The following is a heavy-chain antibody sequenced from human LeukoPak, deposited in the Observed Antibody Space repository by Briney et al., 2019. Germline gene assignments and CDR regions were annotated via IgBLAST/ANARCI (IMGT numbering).Heavy chain of an antibody. V-gene: IGHV4-39*07. CDR1: SGSISTSNYY. J-gene: IGHJ5*02. D-gene: IGHD3-10*01. Sequence: SETLSLTCTVSSGSISTSNYYWGWVRQPPGKALEWIGNIFYSGSTYYSPSLKSRVTISLDTSRNQFSLKLSSVTAADTAVYYCARDRGDYYGSGSPWGQGTLVTVSS. CDR2: IFYSGST. CDR3: ARDRGDYYGSGSP.